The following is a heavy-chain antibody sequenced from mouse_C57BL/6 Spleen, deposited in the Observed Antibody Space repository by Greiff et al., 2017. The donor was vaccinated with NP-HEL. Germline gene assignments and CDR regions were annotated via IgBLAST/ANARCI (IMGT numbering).Heavy chain of an antibody. CDR3: ATTVVAPYAMDY. CDR1: GYTFTSYW. V-gene: IGHV1-52*01. CDR2: IDPSDSET. J-gene: IGHJ4*01. D-gene: IGHD1-1*01. Sequence: VQLQQPGAELVRPGSSVKLSCKASGYTFTSYWMHWVKQRPIQGLEWIGNIDPSDSETHYNQKFKDKATLTVDKSSSTAYMQLSSLTSEDSAVYDCATTVVAPYAMDYWGQGTSVTVSS.